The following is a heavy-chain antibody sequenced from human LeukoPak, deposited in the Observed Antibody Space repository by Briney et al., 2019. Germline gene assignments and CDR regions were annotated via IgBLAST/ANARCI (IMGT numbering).Heavy chain of an antibody. J-gene: IGHJ6*03. CDR3: AREGVDIVATGYYYYYMDV. CDR2: IIPIFGTA. CDR1: GGTFSSYA. D-gene: IGHD5-12*01. Sequence: ASVKVSCKASGGTFSSYAISWVRQAPGQGLEWMGGIIPIFGTANNAQRFQGRVTITADESTSTAYMELSSLRSEDTAVYYCAREGVDIVATGYYYYYMDVWGKGTTVTVSS. V-gene: IGHV1-69*13.